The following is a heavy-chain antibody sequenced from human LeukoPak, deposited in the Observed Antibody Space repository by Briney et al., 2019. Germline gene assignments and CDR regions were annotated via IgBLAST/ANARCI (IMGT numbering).Heavy chain of an antibody. D-gene: IGHD2-2*02. V-gene: IGHV4-59*01. CDR1: GGSISSYY. CDR2: IYYSGST. CDR3: ARVRPPYLFDY. J-gene: IGHJ4*02. Sequence: ASETLSLTCTVSGGSISSYYWSWIRQPPGKGLEWIGYIYYSGSTNYNPSLKSRVTISVDTSKNQFSLKLSSVTAAGTAVYYCARVRPPYLFDYWGQGTLVTVSS.